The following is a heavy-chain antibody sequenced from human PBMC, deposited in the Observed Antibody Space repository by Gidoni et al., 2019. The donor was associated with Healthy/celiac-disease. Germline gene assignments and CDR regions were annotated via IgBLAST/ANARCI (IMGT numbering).Heavy chain of an antibody. CDR1: GFTFSSHW. J-gene: IGHJ4*02. V-gene: IGHV3-7*01. Sequence: EVQLVESGGGLVQPGGSLRLSCAASGFTFSSHWMSWVRQAPGKGLEWVANIKQDGSEKYYVDSVKGRFTISRDNAKNSLYLQMNSLRAEDTAVYYCAREGYYASGSPGVTTLFDYWGQGTLVTVSS. D-gene: IGHD3-10*01. CDR2: IKQDGSEK. CDR3: AREGYYASGSPGVTTLFDY.